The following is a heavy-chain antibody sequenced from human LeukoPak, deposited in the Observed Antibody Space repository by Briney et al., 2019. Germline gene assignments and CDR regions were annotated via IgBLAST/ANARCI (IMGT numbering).Heavy chain of an antibody. D-gene: IGHD1-14*01. V-gene: IGHV4-4*02. CDR1: GGSISSSNW. CDR2: IYHSGST. Sequence: SETLSLTCAVSGGSISSSNWWSWVRQPPGRGLEWIGEIYHSGSTNYNPSLKSRVTISVDKSKNQFSLKLSSVTAADTAVYYCARRWTGFYYYYYMDVWGKGTTVTVSS. J-gene: IGHJ6*03. CDR3: ARRWTGFYYYYYMDV.